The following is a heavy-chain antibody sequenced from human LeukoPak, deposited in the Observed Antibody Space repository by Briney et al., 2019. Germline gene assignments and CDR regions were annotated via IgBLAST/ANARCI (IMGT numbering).Heavy chain of an antibody. CDR2: IYSSGST. Sequence: SETLSLTCTVSGGSVSSGFYYWSWIRQPPGKGLQWIGFIYSSGSTNYNPSLKSRVTISLDTSKNQFSLRVSSGTSADTAVYYCARGNSGYDYAFDIWGQGTMVTVSS. CDR1: GGSVSSGFYY. J-gene: IGHJ3*02. CDR3: ARGNSGYDYAFDI. D-gene: IGHD5-12*01. V-gene: IGHV4-61*01.